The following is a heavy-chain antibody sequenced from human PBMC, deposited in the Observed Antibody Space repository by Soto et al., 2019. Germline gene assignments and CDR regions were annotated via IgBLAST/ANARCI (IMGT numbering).Heavy chain of an antibody. J-gene: IGHJ4*02. CDR3: ARSLRATSPLIF. D-gene: IGHD2-8*01. CDR1: GFTFTDYH. Sequence: VQLVDSGGGLVKPGGSLRLSCEASGFTFTDYHMSWIRQAPGKGLEWVALISETGSHTVYAESVQGRFSISRDNARPSVFLQMNSLRSEDTAVYFCARSLRATSPLIFWGQGTPVTVTS. CDR2: ISETGSHT. V-gene: IGHV3-11*06.